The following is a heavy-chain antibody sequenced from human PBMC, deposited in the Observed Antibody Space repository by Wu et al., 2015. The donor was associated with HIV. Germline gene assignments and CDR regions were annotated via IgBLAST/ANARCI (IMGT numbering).Heavy chain of an antibody. CDR1: AYTFTSYD. D-gene: IGHD3-10*01. CDR2: MNPKTGNT. V-gene: IGHV1-8*03. J-gene: IGHJ5*02. Sequence: QVQLVQSGAEVKKPGASVKVSCKASAYTFTSYDINWVRQAPGQGLDWMGWMNPKTGNTGYAQKFQGRVTFTRNTSMSTAYMELSSLRSEDTAVYYCARVPGSGSYFPWGQGTLVTVSS. CDR3: ARVPGSGSYFP.